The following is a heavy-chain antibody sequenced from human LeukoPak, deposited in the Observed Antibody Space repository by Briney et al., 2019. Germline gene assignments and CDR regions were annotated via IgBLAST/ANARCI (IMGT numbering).Heavy chain of an antibody. Sequence: GGSLRLSCTASGFTFSTYWINWVRQSPGKGLVWVALINGDGSTTTHADSVKGRFTISRDNAKNTAYLQMNSLRDEDTAVYYCASVLSNYHYYYMDVWGKGTTVTVSS. V-gene: IGHV3-74*03. CDR1: GFTFSTYW. CDR3: ASVLSNYHYYYMDV. D-gene: IGHD4-11*01. J-gene: IGHJ6*03. CDR2: INGDGSTT.